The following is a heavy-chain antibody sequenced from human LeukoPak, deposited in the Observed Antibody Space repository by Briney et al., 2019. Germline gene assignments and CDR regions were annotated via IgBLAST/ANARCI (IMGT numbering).Heavy chain of an antibody. Sequence: GASVNVSCKFSGYTLTQLSMHWLRQAPGKGLEWMGGFDPEDGETIYVQKFQGRVTMTEDTSTDAADMELSSLRSEDTAVYYCATVGSSWYNSFDYWGQGTLVTVSS. CDR1: GYTLTQLS. V-gene: IGHV1-24*01. CDR3: ATVGSSWYNSFDY. J-gene: IGHJ4*02. D-gene: IGHD6-13*01. CDR2: FDPEDGET.